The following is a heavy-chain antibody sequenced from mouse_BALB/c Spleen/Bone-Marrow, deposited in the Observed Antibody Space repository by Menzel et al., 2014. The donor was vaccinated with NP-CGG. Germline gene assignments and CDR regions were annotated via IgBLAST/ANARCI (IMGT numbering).Heavy chain of an antibody. J-gene: IGHJ3*01. CDR1: GYTFTSYW. D-gene: IGHD2-1*01. CDR3: ARDHFYSGNYEFVY. Sequence: VQLQQSGAELVKPGAPVKLSCTASGYTFTSYWMNWIKQGPGRGLEWIGRIDPSDSATHYTQKFKDKSILTGDKSSSTAYTQLISLTSEDSAVYYCARDHFYSGNYEFVYWGQGTLVTVSA. CDR2: IDPSDSAT. V-gene: IGHV1-69*01.